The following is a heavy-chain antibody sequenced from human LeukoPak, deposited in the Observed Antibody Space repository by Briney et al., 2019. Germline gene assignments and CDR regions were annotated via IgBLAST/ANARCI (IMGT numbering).Heavy chain of an antibody. D-gene: IGHD3-16*02. Sequence: PGGSLRLSCAASGFTFRNYAMTYVRQAAGKGLEWVASVSGRGTNTYYADSVKGRFTISRDNSKNTVTLGMSSLRGEDTAHYYCAKETLGYRRGLEMWGQGTTVTVSS. CDR3: AKETLGYRRGLEM. CDR1: GFTFRNYA. J-gene: IGHJ3*02. CDR2: VSGRGTNT. V-gene: IGHV3-23*01.